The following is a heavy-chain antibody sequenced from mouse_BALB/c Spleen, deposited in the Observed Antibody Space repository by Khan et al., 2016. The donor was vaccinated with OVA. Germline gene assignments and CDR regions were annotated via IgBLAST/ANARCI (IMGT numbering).Heavy chain of an antibody. CDR1: GYTFTTYY. J-gene: IGHJ4*01. CDR2: IYPGNVNT. CDR3: ARDDYFVGDAMDY. Sequence: QVQLQQSGPELVKPGASVRISCKASGYTFTTYYIHWVRQRPGQGLEWIGWIYPGNVNTKYNERFKGKATLTADTSSRTAYIHLSSLTSEDSAVYFCARDDYFVGDAMDYWGQGTSVTVSS. D-gene: IGHD2-4*01. V-gene: IGHV1S56*01.